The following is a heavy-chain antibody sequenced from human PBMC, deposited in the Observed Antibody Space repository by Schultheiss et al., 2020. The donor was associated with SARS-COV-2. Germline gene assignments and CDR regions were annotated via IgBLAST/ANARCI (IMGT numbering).Heavy chain of an antibody. V-gene: IGHV4-39*07. Sequence: SQTLSLTCTVSGGSISSSSYYWGWIRKPPGKGLEWIGSMYYTDNTYYNPPLKSRVTISVDTSKNQFSLKLSSVTAADTAVYDCARAGIGPGAFDIWGQGTMVTVSS. J-gene: IGHJ3*02. CDR3: ARAGIGPGAFDI. CDR1: GGSISSSSYY. CDR2: MYYTDNT.